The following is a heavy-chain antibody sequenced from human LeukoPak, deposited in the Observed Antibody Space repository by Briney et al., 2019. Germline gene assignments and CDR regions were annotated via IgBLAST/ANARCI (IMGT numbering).Heavy chain of an antibody. CDR1: GGSITSSY. J-gene: IGHJ5*02. CDR3: ARLINTWFDP. D-gene: IGHD3-16*01. Sequence: SETLSLACSVSGGSITSSYWSWIRQPPGKGLEWIGYIYYSGSTNYNPSLKSRVTISVDTSKNQFSLNLSSATAADTAVYYCARLINTWFDPWGQGTLVTVSS. V-gene: IGHV4-59*01. CDR2: IYYSGST.